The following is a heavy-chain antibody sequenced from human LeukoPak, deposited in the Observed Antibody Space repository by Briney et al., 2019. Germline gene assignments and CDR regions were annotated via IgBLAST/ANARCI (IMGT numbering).Heavy chain of an antibody. J-gene: IGHJ4*02. Sequence: SETLSLTCTVSGGSISSSSYYWGWIRQPPGKGLEWIGSIYYGGSTYYNPSLKSRVTISVDTSKNQFSLKLSSVTAADTAVYYCARHIGYSYGPYFDYWGQGTLVTVSS. CDR3: ARHIGYSYGPYFDY. CDR2: IYYGGST. CDR1: GGSISSSSYY. D-gene: IGHD5-18*01. V-gene: IGHV4-39*01.